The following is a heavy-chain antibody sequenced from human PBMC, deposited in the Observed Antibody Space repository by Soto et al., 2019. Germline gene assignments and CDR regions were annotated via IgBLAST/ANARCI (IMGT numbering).Heavy chain of an antibody. D-gene: IGHD3-22*01. J-gene: IGHJ5*02. CDR2: IFYSGST. CDR1: GDSIARSNFY. V-gene: IGHV4-39*02. CDR3: SRHKTPMLTVVSAFDP. Sequence: PSETLSLTCTVSGDSIARSNFYWGWIRQPPGKGLEGLGSIFYSGSTFYNPALKSRVTFSVATSKNHFSLKLSSVTAADTAVYYCSRHKTPMLTVVSAFDPWGQGTRVTVSS.